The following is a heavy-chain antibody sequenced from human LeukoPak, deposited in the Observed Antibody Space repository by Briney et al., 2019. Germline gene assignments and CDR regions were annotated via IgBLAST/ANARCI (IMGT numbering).Heavy chain of an antibody. V-gene: IGHV3-23*01. CDR3: AKEGQQVFYYYMDV. D-gene: IGHD6-13*01. J-gene: IGHJ6*03. CDR1: GLTFSTYA. CDR2: ISGSGSST. Sequence: PGGSLRLSCVASGLTFSTYAMSWVRQAPGKGLHWVSTISGSGSSTYYSDSVKGRFTISRDNSKNTLYLQMNSPRADDTAVYYCAKEGQQVFYYYMDVWGKGTTVTVSS.